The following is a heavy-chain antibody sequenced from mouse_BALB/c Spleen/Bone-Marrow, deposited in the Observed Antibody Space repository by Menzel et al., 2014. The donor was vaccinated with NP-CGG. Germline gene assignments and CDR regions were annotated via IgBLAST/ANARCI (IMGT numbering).Heavy chain of an antibody. V-gene: IGHV2-6-7*01. D-gene: IGHD2-4*01. CDR3: ARALHDYDDLYCAMDY. CDR1: GFSLTGYG. Sequence: QVQLQQSGPGLVAPSQSLSITCTVSGFSLTGYGVNWVRQPPGKGLEWLGMIWGDGSTDYNSALKSRLSISKDNSKSQVFLKMNSLQTDDTARYYCARALHDYDDLYCAMDYWGQGTSVTVSS. CDR2: IWGDGST. J-gene: IGHJ4*01.